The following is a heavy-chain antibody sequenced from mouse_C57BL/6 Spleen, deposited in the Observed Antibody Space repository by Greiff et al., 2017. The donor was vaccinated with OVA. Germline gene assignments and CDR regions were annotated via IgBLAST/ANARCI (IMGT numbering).Heavy chain of an antibody. J-gene: IGHJ2*01. D-gene: IGHD2-4*01. CDR1: GFTFSSYA. V-gene: IGHV5-4*03. CDR3: ASEYDYGFDY. Sequence: EVKLMESGGGLVKPGGSLKLSCAASGFTFSSYAMSWVRQTPEKRLEWVATISDGGSYTYYPDNVKGRFTISRDNAKNNLYLQMSHLKSDDTAMYYCASEYDYGFDYWGQGTTLTVSS. CDR2: ISDGGSYT.